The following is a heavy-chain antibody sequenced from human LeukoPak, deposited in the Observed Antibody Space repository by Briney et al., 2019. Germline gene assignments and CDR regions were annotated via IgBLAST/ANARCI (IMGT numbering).Heavy chain of an antibody. Sequence: GGSLRLSCAASGFNFSDYYMSWIRQAPGKGLEWVSYINSSGSIIHYADSVKGRFTISRDNAKNSLYLQMNSLRAEDTAVYYCAREDIAVAAPDYWGQGTLVTVSS. V-gene: IGHV3-11*01. CDR1: GFNFSDYY. CDR3: AREDIAVAAPDY. CDR2: INSSGSII. D-gene: IGHD6-19*01. J-gene: IGHJ4*02.